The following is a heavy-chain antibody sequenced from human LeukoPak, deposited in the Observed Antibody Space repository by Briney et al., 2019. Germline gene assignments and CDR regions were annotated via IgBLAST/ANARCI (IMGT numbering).Heavy chain of an antibody. CDR1: GGSISSGDYY. CDR2: IYYSGST. J-gene: IGHJ4*02. Sequence: SETLSLTCTVSGGSISSGDYYWSWIRQPPGKGLEWIGYIYYSGSTYYNPSRKSRVTISVDTSKNQFSLRLSSVTAADTAVYYCASSRTYYDFWSGYYTGTTSRYYFDYWGQGTLVTVSS. D-gene: IGHD3-3*01. CDR3: ASSRTYYDFWSGYYTGTTSRYYFDY. V-gene: IGHV4-30-4*01.